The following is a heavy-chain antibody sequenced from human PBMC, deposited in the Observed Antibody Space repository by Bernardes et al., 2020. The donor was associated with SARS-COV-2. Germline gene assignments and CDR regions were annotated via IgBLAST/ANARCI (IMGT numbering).Heavy chain of an antibody. CDR3: AKRRVEWELLHYFDS. V-gene: IGHV3-23*01. D-gene: IGHD1-26*01. J-gene: IGHJ4*02. CDR1: GFTFSTYT. Sequence: GGSLRLSCAASGFTFSTYTMHWVRQAPGKGLEWVSTITDDGDSTYYADSVKGRFTISRDNSKDRLYLQMNSLRAEDTAVYFCAKRRVEWELLHYFDSWGQGTLVTVSS. CDR2: ITDDGDST.